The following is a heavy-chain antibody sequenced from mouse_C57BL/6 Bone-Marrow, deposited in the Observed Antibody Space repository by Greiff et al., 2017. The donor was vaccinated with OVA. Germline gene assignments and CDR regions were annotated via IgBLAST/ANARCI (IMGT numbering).Heavy chain of an antibody. J-gene: IGHJ4*01. CDR1: GYTFTSYW. Sequence: QVQLQQPGAELVKPGASVKLSCKASGYTFTSYWMQWVKQRPGQGLEWIGEIDPSDSYTNYNQKFKGKATLTVDTSSSTAYMQLSSLTSEDSAVYYCARVDYYGSSSYAMDYWGQGTSVTVSS. D-gene: IGHD1-1*01. CDR3: ARVDYYGSSSYAMDY. V-gene: IGHV1-50*01. CDR2: IDPSDSYT.